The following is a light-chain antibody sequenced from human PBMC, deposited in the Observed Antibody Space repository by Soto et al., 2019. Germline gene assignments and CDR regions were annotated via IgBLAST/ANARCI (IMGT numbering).Light chain of an antibody. CDR3: HICDSGPWV. V-gene: IGLV7-46*01. J-gene: IGLJ3*02. Sequence: QAVVTQEPSLTVSPGGTVTLTCGSSTGVVTSGHNAYWFQQKPGQAPRTLIYDTNNRHSWTPARFSGSLLGGKAALTLSGAQSEEEADYYCHICDSGPWVFGGGTKLTVL. CDR2: DTN. CDR1: TGVVTSGHN.